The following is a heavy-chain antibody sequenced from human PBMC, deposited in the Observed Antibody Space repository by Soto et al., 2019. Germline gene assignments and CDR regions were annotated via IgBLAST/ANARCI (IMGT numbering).Heavy chain of an antibody. V-gene: IGHV3-30*18. Sequence: QVQLVESGGGVVQPGRSLRLSCAASGFTFSSYGMHWVRQAPGKGLEWVAVISYDGSNKYYADSVQGRFTISRDNSKNTLYLQMNSLRAEDTAVYYCAKDEVLVVVVARDYYGMDVWGQGTTVTVSS. CDR3: AKDEVLVVVVARDYYGMDV. D-gene: IGHD2-15*01. J-gene: IGHJ6*02. CDR1: GFTFSSYG. CDR2: ISYDGSNK.